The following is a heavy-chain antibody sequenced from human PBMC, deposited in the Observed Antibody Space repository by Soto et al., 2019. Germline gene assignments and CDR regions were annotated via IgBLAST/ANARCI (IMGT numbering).Heavy chain of an antibody. Sequence: SGPTLVNPTQSLTLTCIFSGFSLRTSGVGVGWIRQPPGKALEWLGFIYWNDDKRYSPSLKSRLTITKDTSKNQVVLTMTNMDPVDTATYYCAKSGSSGWYGWFDPWGQGTLVTVSS. V-gene: IGHV2-5*01. CDR1: GFSLRTSGVG. CDR2: IYWNDDK. CDR3: AKSGSSGWYGWFDP. J-gene: IGHJ5*02. D-gene: IGHD6-19*01.